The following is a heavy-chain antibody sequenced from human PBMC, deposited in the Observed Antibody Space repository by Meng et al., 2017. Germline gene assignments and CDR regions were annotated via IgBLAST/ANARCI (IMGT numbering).Heavy chain of an antibody. Sequence: SETLSLTCTVSGGSVSSGSYYWSWIRQPPGKGLEWIGYIYYSGSTNYNPSLKSRVTISVDTSKNQFSLKLSSVTAADTAVYYCARGLQGNYDSSGYYSDAFDIWGQGTMVTVSS. CDR1: GGSVSSGSYY. V-gene: IGHV4-61*01. CDR3: ARGLQGNYDSSGYYSDAFDI. D-gene: IGHD3-22*01. CDR2: IYYSGST. J-gene: IGHJ3*02.